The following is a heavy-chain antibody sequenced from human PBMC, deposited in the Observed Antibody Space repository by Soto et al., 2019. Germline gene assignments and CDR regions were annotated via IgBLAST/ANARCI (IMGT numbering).Heavy chain of an antibody. Sequence: EVQLVESGGGLVQHGGSLRLSCATSGFTFSSYEMNWVRQAPGKGLEWVSYISSSDSAIYYAESVKGRFTISRDNAKNSLYLQMNSLRGEDTAVYYCASLEMATMQGWGQGTLVTVSS. CDR3: ASLEMATMQG. J-gene: IGHJ4*02. CDR1: GFTFSSYE. D-gene: IGHD3-3*01. CDR2: ISSSDSAI. V-gene: IGHV3-48*03.